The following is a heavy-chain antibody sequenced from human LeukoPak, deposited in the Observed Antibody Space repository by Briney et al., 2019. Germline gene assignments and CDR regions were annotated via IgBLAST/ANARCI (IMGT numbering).Heavy chain of an antibody. Sequence: SQTESLTCTVSGGSISRSSFYWVWIRQPPGKGLEWIGSIYYSGSTYYNPSLKSRVTLSVDTSKNQFSLQLSSVTAADTAVYYCARTGYYDILTGYYRDWGQGTLVTVSS. V-gene: IGHV4-39*07. CDR3: ARTGYYDILTGYYRD. CDR1: GGSISRSSFY. CDR2: IYYSGST. J-gene: IGHJ4*02. D-gene: IGHD3-9*01.